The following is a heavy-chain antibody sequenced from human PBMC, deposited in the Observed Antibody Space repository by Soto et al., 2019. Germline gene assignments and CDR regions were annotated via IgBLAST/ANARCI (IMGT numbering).Heavy chain of an antibody. Sequence: PSETLSLTCTVSGGSISSYYWSWIRQPPGKGLEWIGYIYYSGSTNYNPSLKSRVTISVDTSKNQFSLKLSSVTAADTAVYYCARVGAWVYYGSGSYSPGYNWFDPWGQGTLVTVSS. CDR3: ARVGAWVYYGSGSYSPGYNWFDP. V-gene: IGHV4-59*01. D-gene: IGHD3-10*01. J-gene: IGHJ5*02. CDR2: IYYSGST. CDR1: GGSISSYY.